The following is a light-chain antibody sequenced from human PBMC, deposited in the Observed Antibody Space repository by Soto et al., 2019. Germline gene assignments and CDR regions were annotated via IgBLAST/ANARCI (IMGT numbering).Light chain of an antibody. CDR3: QQYSTYSWT. V-gene: IGKV1-5*01. Sequence: DIQMTQSPSTLSASVGDRVTITCRASQSISDWLAWYQQKPGKAPKLLIYDASSLEGGVPPRFSGSGSGTEFTLTISSLQPDDFATYYCQQYSTYSWTFGQGTRWIS. CDR1: QSISDW. J-gene: IGKJ1*01. CDR2: DAS.